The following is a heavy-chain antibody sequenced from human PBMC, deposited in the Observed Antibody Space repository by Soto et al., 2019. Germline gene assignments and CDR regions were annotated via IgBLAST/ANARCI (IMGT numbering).Heavy chain of an antibody. V-gene: IGHV3-23*01. Sequence: GGSLRLSCAASGFTFSSYAMSWVRQAPGKGLEWVSAISGSGGSAYYADSVKGRFTISRDNSKNTLYLQMNSLRAEETAVYYCAKGENYYYYYYMDVWGKGTTVTVSS. J-gene: IGHJ6*03. CDR2: ISGSGGSA. CDR1: GFTFSSYA. CDR3: AKGENYYYYYYMDV.